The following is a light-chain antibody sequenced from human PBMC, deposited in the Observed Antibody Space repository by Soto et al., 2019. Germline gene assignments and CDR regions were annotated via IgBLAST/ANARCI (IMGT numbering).Light chain of an antibody. CDR3: CSYAGSYTLM. CDR2: DVS. V-gene: IGLV2-11*01. Sequence: QSALTQPRSVSGSPGQSVTISCTGTSSNVGRYNYVSWYQQHPGKAPRLMIYDVSKRPSGVPDRFSGSKSGNTASLTISGLQAEDEAEYYCCSYAGSYTLMFGGGTKLTVL. CDR1: SSNVGRYNY. J-gene: IGLJ3*02.